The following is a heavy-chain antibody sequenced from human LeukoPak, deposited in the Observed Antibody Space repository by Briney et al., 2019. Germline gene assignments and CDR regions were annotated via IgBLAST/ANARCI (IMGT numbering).Heavy chain of an antibody. J-gene: IGHJ4*02. Sequence: PSETLSLTCTVSGASISDGDYYWSWIRQPAGRGLEWIGRIYSSGSTNYNPSLESRVTISVDTSKNQFSLTLSSVTAADTAVYCCAGRYLPKTVTTFDHWGQGTLVTVSS. CDR3: AGRYLPKTVTTFDH. D-gene: IGHD4-17*01. CDR1: GASISDGDYY. V-gene: IGHV4-61*02. CDR2: IYSSGST.